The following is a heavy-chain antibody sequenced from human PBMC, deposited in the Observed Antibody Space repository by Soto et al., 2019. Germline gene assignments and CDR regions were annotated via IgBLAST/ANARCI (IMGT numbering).Heavy chain of an antibody. CDR2: IKSKTDGGTT. D-gene: IGHD3-16*01. CDR3: TTGDVKGGYYCHYYIDV. Sequence: EVQLVESGGGLIKPGGSLRLSCAASGFIFCNAWMSWVRQAPGKGLEWVGHIKSKTDGGTTDYAAPVKGRFTISRDESENTLYLQMNSLKTEDTAVYYCTTGDVKGGYYCHYYIDVWGKGTTVTVS. J-gene: IGHJ6*03. V-gene: IGHV3-15*01. CDR1: GFIFCNAW.